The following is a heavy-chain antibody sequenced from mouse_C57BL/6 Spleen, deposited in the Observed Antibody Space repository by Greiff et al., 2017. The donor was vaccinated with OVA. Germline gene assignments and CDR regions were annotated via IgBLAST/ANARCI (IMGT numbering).Heavy chain of an antibody. CDR2: IYPGDGDT. J-gene: IGHJ3*01. D-gene: IGHD2-5*01. CDR1: GYAFSSSW. Sequence: QVQLQQSGPELVKPGASVKISCKASGYAFSSSWMNWVKQRPGKGLEWIGRIYPGDGDTNYNGKFTGKATLTADKSSSTAYMQLSSLTSEDSAVYFCARSGYSNYGFAYWGQGTLVTVSA. CDR3: ARSGYSNYGFAY. V-gene: IGHV1-82*01.